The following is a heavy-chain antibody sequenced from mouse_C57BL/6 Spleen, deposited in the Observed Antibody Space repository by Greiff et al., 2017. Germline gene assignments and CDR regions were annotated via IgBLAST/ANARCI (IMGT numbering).Heavy chain of an antibody. CDR1: GYTFTSYW. V-gene: IGHV1-69*01. Sequence: QVQLQQPGAELVMPGASVKLSCKASGYTFTSYWMHWVKQRPGQGLEWIGEIDPSDSYTNYNQKFKGKSTLTVDKSSSTAYMQLSSLTSEDSAVYCCARTGTLYYFDYWGQGTTLTVSS. J-gene: IGHJ2*01. CDR3: ARTGTLYYFDY. D-gene: IGHD4-1*01. CDR2: IDPSDSYT.